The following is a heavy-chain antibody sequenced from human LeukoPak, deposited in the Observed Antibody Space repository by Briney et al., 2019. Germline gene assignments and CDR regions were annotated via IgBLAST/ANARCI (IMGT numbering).Heavy chain of an antibody. Sequence: ASVKVSCKASGYTFSDCYIHWVRQAPGQGLEWMGWINPKSADTNYAQEFQGRVTMTRDTSISTAFIELSRLISDDTAVYYCARGPGLGVPAVILDYYGLDVWGQGTTVTVSS. CDR3: ARGPGLGVPAVILDYYGLDV. V-gene: IGHV1-2*02. J-gene: IGHJ6*02. CDR2: INPKSADT. D-gene: IGHD2-2*01. CDR1: GYTFSDCY.